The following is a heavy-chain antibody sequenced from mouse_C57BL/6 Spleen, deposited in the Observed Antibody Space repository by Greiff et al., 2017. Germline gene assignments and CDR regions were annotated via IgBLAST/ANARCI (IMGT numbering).Heavy chain of an antibody. CDR2: IYPGSGST. D-gene: IGHD1-2*01. CDR3: ARRGPITTAHFGD. V-gene: IGHV1-55*01. J-gene: IGHJ2*01. Sequence: VQLQQPGAELVKPGASVKMSCKASGYTFTSYWITWVKQRPGQGLEWIGDIYPGSGSTNYNEKFKSKATLTVDTSSSTAYMQLSSLTSEDSAVYYCARRGPITTAHFGDWGQGATLTVST. CDR1: GYTFTSYW.